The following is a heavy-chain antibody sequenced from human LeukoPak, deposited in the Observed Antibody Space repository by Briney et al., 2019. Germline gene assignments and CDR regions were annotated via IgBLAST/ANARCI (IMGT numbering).Heavy chain of an antibody. CDR3: VRDRDYYAVDY. Sequence: GGSLRLSCAASGFTFSSYWMSWVRQAPGKGLEWVANIKQDGSEKYYVDSVKGRFTISRDNAKNTVYLQMNSLRADDTALYYCVRDRDYYAVDYWGQGTLVTVSS. J-gene: IGHJ4*02. CDR2: IKQDGSEK. D-gene: IGHD3-22*01. CDR1: GFTFSSYW. V-gene: IGHV3-7*01.